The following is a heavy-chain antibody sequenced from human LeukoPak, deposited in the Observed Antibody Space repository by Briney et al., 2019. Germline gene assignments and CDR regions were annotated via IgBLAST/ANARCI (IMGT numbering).Heavy chain of an antibody. CDR3: ARDGSGLPVDY. CDR1: GFIFSSYS. Sequence: GGSLRLSCAASGFIFSSYSMNWVRQAPGKGLEWVSSISSSSSYIYYADSVKGRFTISRDNAKNSLYLQMNSLRAEDTAVYYCARDGSGLPVDYWGQGTLVTVSS. V-gene: IGHV3-21*01. CDR2: ISSSSSYI. D-gene: IGHD3-3*01. J-gene: IGHJ4*02.